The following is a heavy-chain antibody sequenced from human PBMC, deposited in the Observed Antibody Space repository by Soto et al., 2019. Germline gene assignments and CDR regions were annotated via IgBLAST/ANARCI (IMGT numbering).Heavy chain of an antibody. CDR3: ARSAGDYYGMDV. D-gene: IGHD3-10*01. CDR1: GFTFSSYN. Sequence: GGSLRLSCAASGFTFSSYNMNWVRQAPGKGLEWVSSISSSSSYIYYADSVKGRFTISRGNAKNSLYLQMNSLRAEDTAVYYCARSAGDYYGMDVWGQGTTVTVSS. V-gene: IGHV3-21*01. J-gene: IGHJ6*02. CDR2: ISSSSSYI.